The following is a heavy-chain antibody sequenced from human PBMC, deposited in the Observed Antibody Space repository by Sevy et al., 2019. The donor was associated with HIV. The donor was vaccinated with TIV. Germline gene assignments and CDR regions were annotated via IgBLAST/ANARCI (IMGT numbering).Heavy chain of an antibody. D-gene: IGHD1-26*01. CDR3: ASHREGVVAY. V-gene: IGHV3-74*01. Sequence: GGSLRLSCAASGFTFSSDWMHWVRQAPGKGLVWVSRISSDGSSTNYADSVKGRLNISRDNAKTTQYLELNSPRDEDTAVYYSASHREGVVAYWGQGTLVTVSS. CDR2: ISSDGSST. CDR1: GFTFSSDW. J-gene: IGHJ4*02.